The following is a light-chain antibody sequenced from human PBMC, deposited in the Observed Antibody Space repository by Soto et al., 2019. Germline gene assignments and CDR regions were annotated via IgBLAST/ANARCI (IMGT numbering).Light chain of an antibody. V-gene: IGKV1-12*01. Sequence: DIQMTQSPSSVSASVGDRVTITCRASQDISTWVAWYQQKPGKAPKLLISAASTLQSGVPRRFSSSGSGTDFTLIISSLQPEDFASNFCQQGDSFPFTFGGGTKVQIK. CDR2: AAS. CDR3: QQGDSFPFT. J-gene: IGKJ4*01. CDR1: QDISTW.